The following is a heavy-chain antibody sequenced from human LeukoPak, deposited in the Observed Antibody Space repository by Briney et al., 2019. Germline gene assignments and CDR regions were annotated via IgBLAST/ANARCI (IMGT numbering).Heavy chain of an antibody. CDR1: GFTFDDYG. D-gene: IGHD6-13*01. J-gene: IGHJ4*02. CDR2: INWNGGST. V-gene: IGHV3-20*04. Sequence: GGSLRLSCAASGFTFDDYGMSWVRQAPGKGLEWVSGINWNGGSTGYADSVKGRFTISRDNAKNSLYLQMNSLRAEDTAVYYCAGSIAAAGPFDYWGQGTLVTVSS. CDR3: AGSIAAAGPFDY.